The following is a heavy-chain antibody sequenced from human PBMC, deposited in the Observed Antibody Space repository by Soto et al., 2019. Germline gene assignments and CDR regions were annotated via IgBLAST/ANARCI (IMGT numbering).Heavy chain of an antibody. CDR1: GLTFSDYY. D-gene: IGHD6-6*01. Sequence: GGSLRLSCAASGLTFSDYYMSWIRQAPGKGLEWVSYISSSGSTIYYADSVKGRFTISRDNAKNSLYLQMNSLRAEDTAVYYCARDLAARPPLGMDVWGQGTTVTVSS. J-gene: IGHJ6*02. CDR3: ARDLAARPPLGMDV. V-gene: IGHV3-11*01. CDR2: ISSSGSTI.